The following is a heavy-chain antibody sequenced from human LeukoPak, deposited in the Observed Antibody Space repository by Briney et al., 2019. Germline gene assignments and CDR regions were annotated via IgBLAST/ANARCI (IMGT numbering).Heavy chain of an antibody. D-gene: IGHD5-24*01. CDR2: FDPEDGET. CDR3: ATAGDGYIGNFQH. J-gene: IGHJ1*01. V-gene: IGHV1-24*01. Sequence: ASVKVSCKVSGYTLTELSMHWVRQAPGKGLEWMGGFDPEDGETIYAQKFQGRVTMTEDTSTDTAYMELSSLRSEDAAVYYCATAGDGYIGNFQHWGQGTLVTVSS. CDR1: GYTLTELS.